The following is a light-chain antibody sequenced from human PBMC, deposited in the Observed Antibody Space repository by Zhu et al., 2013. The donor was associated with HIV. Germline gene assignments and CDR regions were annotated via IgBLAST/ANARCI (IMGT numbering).Light chain of an antibody. Sequence: EIVMTQSPATLSVSPGEGATLSCRASQSVSSSLAWYQQKAGQAPRLLIYGASIRASGIPARFSGSGSGTEFTLTISVLQSEDFAVYYCQQYNNWPPLTFGGGTKVEIK. CDR3: QQYNNWPPLT. CDR1: QSVSSS. J-gene: IGKJ4*01. CDR2: GAS. V-gene: IGKV3D-15*03.